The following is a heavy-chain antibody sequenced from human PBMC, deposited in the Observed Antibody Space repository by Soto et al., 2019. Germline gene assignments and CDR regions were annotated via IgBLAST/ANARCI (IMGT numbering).Heavy chain of an antibody. V-gene: IGHV3-30*18. D-gene: IGHD3-3*01. CDR3: AKGRSGYYPLTFYCYMDA. CDR2: ISENGKTK. CDR1: GFNFGNFA. J-gene: IGHJ6*03. Sequence: QVQVVESGGGVVQPGKSLRLSCAASGFNFGNFAMHWVRQTPGGVLEWVAVISENGKTKYFGDSVKGRLTISRDNSRNTVDLQMNRLSPEDTAIYFCAKGRSGYYPLTFYCYMDAWGRGTKVAVSS.